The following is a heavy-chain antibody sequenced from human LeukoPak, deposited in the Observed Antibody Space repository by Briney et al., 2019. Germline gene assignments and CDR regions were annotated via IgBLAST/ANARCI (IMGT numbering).Heavy chain of an antibody. CDR3: ARDYVYAFDY. CDR1: GFSFSSYS. J-gene: IGHJ4*02. CDR2: ISGDYNAK. D-gene: IGHD2/OR15-2a*01. V-gene: IGHV3-48*01. Sequence: GGSLRLSCAASGFSFSSYSINWVRQAPGKGLEWVSYISGDYNAKHYTDSVKGRFTISRDNAKNALYLQMNSLRAEDTAVYFCARDYVYAFDYWGQGTLATVSS.